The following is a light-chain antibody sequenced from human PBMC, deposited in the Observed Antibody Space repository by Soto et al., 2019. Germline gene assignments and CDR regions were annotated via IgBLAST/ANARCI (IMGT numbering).Light chain of an antibody. CDR1: QSVSIH. V-gene: IGKV3-15*01. CDR2: DTS. Sequence: MTQSPGTLSVSLGERATLSCRASQSVSIHLAWYQQKPGQAPRLLIYDTSTRATGIPARFSGSGSGTEFTLTISSLQSEDFAVYYCQQYSNWPPITFGQGTRLEI. J-gene: IGKJ5*01. CDR3: QQYSNWPPIT.